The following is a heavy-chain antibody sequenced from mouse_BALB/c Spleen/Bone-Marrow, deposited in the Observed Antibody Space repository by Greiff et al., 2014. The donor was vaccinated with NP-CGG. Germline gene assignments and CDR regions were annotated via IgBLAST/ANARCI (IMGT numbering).Heavy chain of an antibody. Sequence: VQLQQSGAELVRPGTSVTVSCKASGYAFTNYLIEWVKQRPGQGLEWIGMINPGSGGTNYNEKFKGKATLTADKSSSTAYMQLSSLTSDDSAVYFCARRDGSYFDYWGQGTTLTVSS. D-gene: IGHD3-3*01. J-gene: IGHJ2*01. CDR1: GYAFTNYL. CDR2: INPGSGGT. CDR3: ARRDGSYFDY. V-gene: IGHV1-54*01.